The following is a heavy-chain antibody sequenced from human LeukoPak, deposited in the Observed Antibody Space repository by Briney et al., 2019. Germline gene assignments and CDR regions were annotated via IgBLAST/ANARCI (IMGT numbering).Heavy chain of an antibody. V-gene: IGHV4-34*01. Sequence: PSETLSLTCAVYGGSFSGYYWSWIRQPPGKGLEWIGEINHSGSTNYNPSLKSRVTISVDTSKNQFSLKLSSVTAADTAVYYCARGGYFDWSTTYNWFDPWGQGTLVTVSS. CDR3: ARGGYFDWSTTYNWFDP. D-gene: IGHD3-9*01. CDR2: INHSGST. CDR1: GGSFSGYY. J-gene: IGHJ5*02.